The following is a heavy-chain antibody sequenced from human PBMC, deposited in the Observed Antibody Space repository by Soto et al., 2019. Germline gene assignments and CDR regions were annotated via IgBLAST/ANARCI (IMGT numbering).Heavy chain of an antibody. D-gene: IGHD2-2*01. CDR1: GFTFSSYS. Sequence: GGSLRLSCAASGFTFSSYSMNWVRQAQGKGLEWVSSISSSSSYIYYADSVKGRFTISRDNAKNSLYLQMNSLRAEHTAVYYCARDLLPNVVVPAAKGNYYYGMDVWGQGTTVTVSS. J-gene: IGHJ6*02. V-gene: IGHV3-21*01. CDR2: ISSSSSYI. CDR3: ARDLLPNVVVPAAKGNYYYGMDV.